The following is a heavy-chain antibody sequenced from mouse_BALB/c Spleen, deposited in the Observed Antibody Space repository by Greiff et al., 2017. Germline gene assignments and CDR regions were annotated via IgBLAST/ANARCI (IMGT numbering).Heavy chain of an antibody. Sequence: LVKTGASVKISCKASGYSFTGYYMHWVKQSHGKSLEWIGYISCYNGATSYNQKFKGKATFTVDTSSSTAYMQFNSLTSEDSAVYYCARYYYGSYYFDYWGQGTTLTVSS. CDR1: GYSFTGYY. V-gene: IGHV1S34*01. CDR2: ISCYNGAT. D-gene: IGHD1-1*01. J-gene: IGHJ2*01. CDR3: ARYYYGSYYFDY.